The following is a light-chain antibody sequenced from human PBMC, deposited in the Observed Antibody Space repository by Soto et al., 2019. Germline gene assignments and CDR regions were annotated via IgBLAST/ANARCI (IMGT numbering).Light chain of an antibody. V-gene: IGKV3-20*01. CDR3: QQYDSSPLT. CDR2: GAS. Sequence: IVLTQSPGTLSLSPGERATLSCRASQSVSSSYLAWYQQNPGQAPRLLIYGASSRATGIPDRFSGSGSGTDFTLTISRLEPEDFAVYFWQQYDSSPLTFGGGTKVEIK. CDR1: QSVSSSY. J-gene: IGKJ4*01.